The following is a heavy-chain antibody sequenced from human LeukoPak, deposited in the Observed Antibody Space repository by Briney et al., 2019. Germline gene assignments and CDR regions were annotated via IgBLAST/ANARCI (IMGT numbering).Heavy chain of an antibody. CDR1: GYTFTSYG. Sequence: ASVKVSCKASGYTFTSYGISWVRQAPGQGLEWMGWISAYNGNTNYAQKLQGRVTMTTDTSTSTAYMELRSLRSDDTAVYYCARGRSSGPIYYYYMDVWGKGTTVTVSS. CDR2: ISAYNGNT. J-gene: IGHJ6*03. V-gene: IGHV1-18*01. CDR3: ARGRSSGPIYYYYMDV. D-gene: IGHD2-8*02.